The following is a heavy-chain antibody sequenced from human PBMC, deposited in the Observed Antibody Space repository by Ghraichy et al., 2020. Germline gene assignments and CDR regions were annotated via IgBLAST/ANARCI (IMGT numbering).Heavy chain of an antibody. CDR1: GFTFSSYV. CDR2: ISGSGDSS. D-gene: IGHD6-19*01. CDR3: AKDLEAAVTGRYDAFDI. Sequence: GGSLRISCAASGFTFSSYVMSWVRQAPGKGLEWVSTISGSGDSSYYADSVKGRFTISRDNSKNTLYLQMNSLRAEDTAVYYCAKDLEAAVTGRYDAFDIWGQGTMVTVSS. J-gene: IGHJ3*02. V-gene: IGHV3-23*01.